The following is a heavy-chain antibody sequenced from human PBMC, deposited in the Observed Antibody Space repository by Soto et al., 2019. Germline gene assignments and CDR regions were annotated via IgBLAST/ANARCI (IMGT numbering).Heavy chain of an antibody. CDR3: ARDRGVAPPVAGNTHYYYYMDV. J-gene: IGHJ6*03. V-gene: IGHV1-18*01. D-gene: IGHD6-19*01. CDR2: IGGYNGNT. CDR1: GYSFTNYG. Sequence: QDQSVQSGAEVKKPGASVTVSCKASGYSFTNYGITWVLQAPGQGLEWMGWIGGYNGNTHYAQKLQGRVTMTTDASTSTAYMELRSLRSDDTAVYYCARDRGVAPPVAGNTHYYYYMDVWGKGTTVTVSS.